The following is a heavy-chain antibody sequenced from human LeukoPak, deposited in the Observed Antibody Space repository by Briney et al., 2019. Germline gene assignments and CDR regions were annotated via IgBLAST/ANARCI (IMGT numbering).Heavy chain of an antibody. CDR1: GLTFSCYG. J-gene: IGHJ6*02. CDR2: ISYDGSNK. V-gene: IGHV3-30*18. Sequence: GRSLRLSCAASGLTFSCYGMHWLRQAPGKGLEWVAVISYDGSNKYYADSVKGRFTISRDNSKNTLYLQMNSLRAEDTAVYYCAKDVVVAATASELALAYCGHRLLRVDASGGMDVWGQGTTVTVSS. D-gene: IGHD2-15*01. CDR3: AKDVVVAATASELALAYCGHRLLRVDASGGMDV.